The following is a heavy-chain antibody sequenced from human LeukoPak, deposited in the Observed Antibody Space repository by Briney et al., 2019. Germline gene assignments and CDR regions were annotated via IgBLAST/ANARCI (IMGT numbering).Heavy chain of an antibody. CDR2: IKSKTDGGTT. CDR1: GFTFSNAW. J-gene: IGHJ4*02. Sequence: PGGSLRLSCAASGFTFSNAWMSWVRQAPGKGLEWVGRIKSKTDGGTTDYAAPVKGRFTISRDDSKNTLYLQMNSLKTEDTAVYYCTTELNTCDYVWGSYRYPPPDYWGQGTLVTVSS. CDR3: TTELNTCDYVWGSYRYPPPDY. D-gene: IGHD3-16*02. V-gene: IGHV3-15*01.